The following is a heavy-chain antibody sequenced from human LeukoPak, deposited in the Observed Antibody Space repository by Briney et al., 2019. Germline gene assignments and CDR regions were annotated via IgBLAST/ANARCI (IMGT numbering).Heavy chain of an antibody. D-gene: IGHD2-15*01. CDR2: MYYSGST. V-gene: IGHV4-31*03. CDR1: GASITSGGYH. CDR3: AAADFGSNVVLDNSDF. J-gene: IGHJ4*02. Sequence: SQTLSLTCTVSGASITSGGYHWSWIRQHPGKGLEWIGSMYYSGSTYYNPSLKSRISISVDTSKNQFSLKLNSVTAADTAVYYCAAADFGSNVVLDNSDFWGQGTLVTVSS.